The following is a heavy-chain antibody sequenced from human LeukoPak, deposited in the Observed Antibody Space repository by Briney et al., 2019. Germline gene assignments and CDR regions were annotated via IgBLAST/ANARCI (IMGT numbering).Heavy chain of an antibody. CDR1: GFTFRSFW. CDR3: ARVPYCSGGSCKYYFDY. Sequence: GGSLRLSCAASGFTFRSFWMSWVRQAPGKGLEWVAFIRFDGTHQYYADSMKGRFTISRDNAKNTLYLQMNSLRAEDTAVYYCARVPYCSGGSCKYYFDYWGQGTLVTVSS. J-gene: IGHJ4*02. D-gene: IGHD2-15*01. CDR2: IRFDGTHQ. V-gene: IGHV3-33*08.